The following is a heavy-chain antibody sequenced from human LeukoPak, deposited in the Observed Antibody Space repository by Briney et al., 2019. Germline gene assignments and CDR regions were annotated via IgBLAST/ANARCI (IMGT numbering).Heavy chain of an antibody. V-gene: IGHV3-48*01. Sequence: PGGSLRLSCAASGFTFSSYSMNWVRQAPGKGLEWVSYISSSSSTIYYADSVKGRFTISRDNAKNSLYLQMNSLRAEDTAMYYCATSNYDILTGSYYYMDVWGKGTTVTVSS. D-gene: IGHD3-9*01. CDR2: ISSSSSTI. J-gene: IGHJ6*03. CDR1: GFTFSSYS. CDR3: ATSNYDILTGSYYYMDV.